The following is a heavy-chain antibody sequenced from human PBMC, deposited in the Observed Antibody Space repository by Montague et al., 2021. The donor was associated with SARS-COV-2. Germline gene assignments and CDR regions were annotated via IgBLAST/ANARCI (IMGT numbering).Heavy chain of an antibody. D-gene: IGHD3-9*01. CDR2: INTDGTIT. Sequence: SLRLSCAASGFSFNANWMHWVRQAPGKGLLWVSRINTDGTITNYADSVKGRFTISRDNAKNSMYLQMNSLRVEGTAVYYCATDRTVAPGYGFDPWGQGTLVTVSS. V-gene: IGHV3-74*01. CDR1: GFSFNANW. J-gene: IGHJ5*02. CDR3: ATDRTVAPGYGFDP.